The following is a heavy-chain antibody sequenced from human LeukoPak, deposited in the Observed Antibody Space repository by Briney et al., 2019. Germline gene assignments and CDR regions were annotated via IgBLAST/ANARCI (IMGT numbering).Heavy chain of an antibody. J-gene: IGHJ6*03. CDR3: ARDRVLWYYYYYMDV. CDR2: IYHSGST. V-gene: IGHV4-4*02. CDR1: GGSISSSNW. Sequence: SGTLSLTCAVSGGSISSSNWWSWVRQPPGKGLEWIGEIYHSGSTYYNPSLKSRVTISVDTSKNQFSLKLSSVTAADTAVYYCARDRVLWYYYYYMDVWGKGTTVTVFS.